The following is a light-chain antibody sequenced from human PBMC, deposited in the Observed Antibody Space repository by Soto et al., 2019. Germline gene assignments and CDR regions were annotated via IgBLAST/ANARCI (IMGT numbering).Light chain of an antibody. CDR2: AAS. J-gene: IGKJ3*01. CDR1: QGVRSY. V-gene: IGKV1-39*01. CDR3: QQSYSTPFT. Sequence: DIQLNQSPTPPSASVGDRVLNTFRASQGVRSYLKWYQQKPGKAPKLLIYAASSLQSGVPSRFSGSGSGTDFTLTISSLQPEDFATYYCQQSYSTPFTFGPGTKVDIK.